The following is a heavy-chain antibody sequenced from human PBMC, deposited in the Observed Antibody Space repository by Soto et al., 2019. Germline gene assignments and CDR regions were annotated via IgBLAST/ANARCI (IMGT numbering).Heavy chain of an antibody. Sequence: QVQLVQSGAEEKKPGASVKVSCKASGYTFTSYAMHWVRQAPGQRLEWMGWINAGNGNTKYSQKCQGRVTITRDTSASTAYMELSSLRSEDTAVYYCAGSIVVVTALDYWGQGTLVTVSS. CDR3: AGSIVVVTALDY. CDR1: GYTFTSYA. V-gene: IGHV1-3*05. CDR2: INAGNGNT. J-gene: IGHJ4*02. D-gene: IGHD2-21*02.